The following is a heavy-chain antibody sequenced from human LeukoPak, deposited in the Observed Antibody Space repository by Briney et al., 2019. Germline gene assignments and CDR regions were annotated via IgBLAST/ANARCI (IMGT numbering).Heavy chain of an antibody. V-gene: IGHV3-7*03. CDR3: AREQQLWFDY. D-gene: IGHD5-18*01. Sequence: QSGGSLRLSCAASRLTYSSYSMNWVRQAPGKGLEWVANIKQDGSEKYYVDSVKGRFTISRDNAKNSQYLQMNSLRAEDTAVYYCAREQQLWFDYWGQGTLVTVSS. CDR1: RLTYSSYS. CDR2: IKQDGSEK. J-gene: IGHJ4*02.